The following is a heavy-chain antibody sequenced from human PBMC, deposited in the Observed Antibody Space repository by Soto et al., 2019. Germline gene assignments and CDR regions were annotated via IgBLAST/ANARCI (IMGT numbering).Heavy chain of an antibody. CDR1: GFTFSSYG. Sequence: GGSLRLSCAASGFTFSSYGMHWVRQAPGKGLEWVAVISYDGSNKYYADSVKGRFTISRDNPKNTLYLQMNSLRAEDTAVYYCAVGYCSSTSCYAPRLYYYGMDVWGQGTTVTVSS. D-gene: IGHD2-2*01. V-gene: IGHV3-30*03. CDR3: AVGYCSSTSCYAPRLYYYGMDV. CDR2: ISYDGSNK. J-gene: IGHJ6*02.